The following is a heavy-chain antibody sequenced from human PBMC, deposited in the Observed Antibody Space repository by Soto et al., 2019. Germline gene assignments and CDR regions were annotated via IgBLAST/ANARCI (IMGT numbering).Heavy chain of an antibody. J-gene: IGHJ4*02. CDR2: IIPIFGTI. D-gene: IGHD1-26*01. CDR3: ARGPHFGSYYGWPSYFDY. Sequence: SVKVSCKASRVTFSTYGITWVRQAPEKGLEWMGGIIPIFGTIKYAENFHGRVTITADESTSTAYMELSSLRSEDTAMYYCARGPHFGSYYGWPSYFDYWGQGTQVTVSS. V-gene: IGHV1-69*13. CDR1: RVTFSTYG.